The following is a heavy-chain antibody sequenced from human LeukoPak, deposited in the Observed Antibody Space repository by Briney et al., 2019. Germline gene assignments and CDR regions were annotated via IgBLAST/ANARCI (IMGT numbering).Heavy chain of an antibody. CDR1: GGTFSSYA. CDR2: IIPIFGTA. V-gene: IGHV1-69*01. D-gene: IGHD6-19*01. CDR3: ARTAGTDSSGWYGFYYYYMDV. J-gene: IGHJ6*03. Sequence: SVKVSCKASGGTFSSYAISWVRQAPGQGLEWMGGIIPIFGTANYAQKFQGRVTITADESTSTAYMELSGLRSEDTAVYYCARTAGTDSSGWYGFYYYYMDVWDKGTTVTISS.